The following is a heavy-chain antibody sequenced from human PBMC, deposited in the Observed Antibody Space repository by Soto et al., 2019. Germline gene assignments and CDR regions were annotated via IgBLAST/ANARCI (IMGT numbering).Heavy chain of an antibody. CDR3: ARDEARPLGY. D-gene: IGHD6-6*01. V-gene: IGHV3-7*01. Sequence: EVQLVESGGGLVQPGGSLRLSCAASGFTFSSYWMSWVRQAPGKGLEWVANIKPDGSERYYVDSVRGRFTISRDNARKPMDSAKKQLGGGGPAGYYCARDEARPLGYWGQGTLVTVSS. CDR2: IKPDGSER. CDR1: GFTFSSYW. J-gene: IGHJ4*02.